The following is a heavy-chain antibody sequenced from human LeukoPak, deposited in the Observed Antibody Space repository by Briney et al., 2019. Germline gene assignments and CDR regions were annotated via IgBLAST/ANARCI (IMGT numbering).Heavy chain of an antibody. V-gene: IGHV3-74*01. J-gene: IGHJ4*02. Sequence: GGSMSTSSPPTRNPFSSYCMHWVRIAPVKGLVWVSRINSEGSSTSYADSVKGRFTISRDNAKNTLYLQMSSLRAEDTAVYYCARERSSGWSDYWGQGTLVTVFS. D-gene: IGHD6-19*01. CDR3: ARERSSGWSDY. CDR2: INSEGSST. CDR1: RNPFSSYC.